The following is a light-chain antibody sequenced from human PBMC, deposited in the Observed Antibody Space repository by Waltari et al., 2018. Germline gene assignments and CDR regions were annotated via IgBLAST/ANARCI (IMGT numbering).Light chain of an antibody. V-gene: IGLV2-23*02. CDR3: LSYSGRSDYV. J-gene: IGLJ1*01. CDR1: STSVGGYNL. CDR2: GVS. Sequence: QSGLTQPAPVSGSPGQAITISCTGTSTSVGGYNLVCWYRQYPGKAPELMIFGVSERPSGISNRLSGSKAGNTATLTISGLQAEDEADYYCLSYSGRSDYVFGTGTRV.